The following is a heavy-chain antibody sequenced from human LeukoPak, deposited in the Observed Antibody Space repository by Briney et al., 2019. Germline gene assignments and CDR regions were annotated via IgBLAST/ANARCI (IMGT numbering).Heavy chain of an antibody. CDR2: TYYRSRWYS. V-gene: IGHV6-1*01. J-gene: IGHJ4*02. CDR3: TRAQWRAFDS. Sequence: SQTLSLTCAISGDSVSSTGAAWNWIRQSPSRGLEWLGRTYYRSRWYSDYAISLTRRITINSDTSKNHFSLQLNSVTPEDTAIYYCTRAQWRAFDSWGQGILVTVSS. CDR1: GDSVSSTGAA. D-gene: IGHD2-8*01.